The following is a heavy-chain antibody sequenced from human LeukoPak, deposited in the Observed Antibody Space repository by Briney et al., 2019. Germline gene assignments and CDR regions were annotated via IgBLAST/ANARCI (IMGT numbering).Heavy chain of an antibody. V-gene: IGHV1-69*04. Sequence: ASVKVSCKASGGTFSSYAISWVRQAPGQGLEWMGRIIPILGIANYAQKFQGRVTITADKSTSTAYMEPSSLRSEDTAVYYCARVVEMATIDYWGQGTLVTVSS. CDR2: IIPILGIA. D-gene: IGHD5-24*01. CDR1: GGTFSSYA. J-gene: IGHJ4*02. CDR3: ARVVEMATIDY.